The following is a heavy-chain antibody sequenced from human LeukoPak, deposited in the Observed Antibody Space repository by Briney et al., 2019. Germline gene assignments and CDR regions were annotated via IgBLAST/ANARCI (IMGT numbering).Heavy chain of an antibody. CDR1: GGTFSRYA. Sequence: SVKVSCKASGGTFSRYAISWVRQAPGQGLEWVGRIIPIFGTANYAQKFQGRVTITTDESTSTAYMELSSLRSEDTAVYYCASSIVVVAARTDAFDIWGQGTMVTVSS. CDR2: IIPIFGTA. D-gene: IGHD2-15*01. J-gene: IGHJ3*02. V-gene: IGHV1-69*05. CDR3: ASSIVVVAARTDAFDI.